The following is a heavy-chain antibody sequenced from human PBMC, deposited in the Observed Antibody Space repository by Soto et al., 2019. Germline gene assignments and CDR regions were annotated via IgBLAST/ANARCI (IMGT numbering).Heavy chain of an antibody. CDR2: INAGNGNT. CDR1: GYTFTSYA. J-gene: IGHJ5*02. CDR3: ARGRAIMITFGGVIVKGDDWFNP. D-gene: IGHD3-16*02. Sequence: QVQLVQSGAEVKKPGASVKVSCKASGYTFTSYAMHWVRQAPGQRLEWMGWINAGNGNTKYSQKFQGRVTITRDTSASTAYMELSSLRSEDTAVYYCARGRAIMITFGGVIVKGDDWFNPWGQGTLVTVSS. V-gene: IGHV1-3*01.